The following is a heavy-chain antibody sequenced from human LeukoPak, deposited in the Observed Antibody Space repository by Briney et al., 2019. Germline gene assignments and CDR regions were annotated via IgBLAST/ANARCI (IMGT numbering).Heavy chain of an antibody. Sequence: SETLSLTCAVYGGSFSGYYWSWLRQPPGKGLEWIGEINHSGSTNYNPSLKSRVSISVDTSKNQFSLKLSSVTAADTAVYYCARGPSKKWQLVRWFDPWGQGTLVTVSS. CDR3: ARGPSKKWQLVRWFDP. CDR1: GGSFSGYY. V-gene: IGHV4-34*01. J-gene: IGHJ5*02. D-gene: IGHD6-6*01. CDR2: INHSGST.